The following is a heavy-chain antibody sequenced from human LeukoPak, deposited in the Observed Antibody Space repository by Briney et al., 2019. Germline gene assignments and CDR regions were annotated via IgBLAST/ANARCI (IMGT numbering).Heavy chain of an antibody. CDR1: GFTFSSYG. Sequence: GGSLRLSCAASGFTFSSYGMHWVRQAPGKGLEWVAVIWYDGSNKYYADSVKGRFTISRDNSKNTLYLQMNSLRAEDTAVYYCAKGRRDLRFSVDGSLDYWGQGTLVTVSS. J-gene: IGHJ4*02. V-gene: IGHV3-30*02. CDR3: AKGRRDLRFSVDGSLDY. D-gene: IGHD3-3*01. CDR2: IWYDGSNK.